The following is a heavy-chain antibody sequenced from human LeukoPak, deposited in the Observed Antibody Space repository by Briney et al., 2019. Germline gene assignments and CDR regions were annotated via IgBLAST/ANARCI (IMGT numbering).Heavy chain of an antibody. V-gene: IGHV4-34*01. CDR1: GGAFSDYY. D-gene: IGHD5-12*01. CDR2: MIQSGSS. Sequence: SETLSLTCGVSGGAFSDYYWSWIRQAPGKGLEWIGEMIQSGSSNYNPSLTSRVTISGDTSRNQFSLKLNSLTAADTAVYYCARGNIVATILGGLHGTTAFDFWGQGILVTVSS. CDR3: ARGNIVATILGGLHGTTAFDF. J-gene: IGHJ4*02.